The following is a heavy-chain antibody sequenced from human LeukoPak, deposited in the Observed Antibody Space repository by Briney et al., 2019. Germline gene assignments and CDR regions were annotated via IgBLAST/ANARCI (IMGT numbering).Heavy chain of an antibody. CDR1: GGSFSGYY. CDR3: ARGAAGTRPRAYFDY. J-gene: IGHJ4*02. V-gene: IGHV4-34*01. CDR2: INHSGST. D-gene: IGHD1-1*01. Sequence: PSETLSLTCAVYGGSFSGYYWSWIRQPPGKGLEWIGEINHSGSTNYNPSLKSRVTISVDTSKNQFSLKLSSVTAADTAVYYCARGAAGTRPRAYFDYWGQGTLVTVSS.